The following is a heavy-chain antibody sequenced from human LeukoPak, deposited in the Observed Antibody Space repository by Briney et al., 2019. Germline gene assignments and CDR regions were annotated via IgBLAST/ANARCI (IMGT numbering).Heavy chain of an antibody. Sequence: ASVKVSCKASGYTFTGYYMHWVRQAPGQGLEWMGRINPNSGGTNYAQNFQGRVTMTRDTSISTAYMELSRLRSDDTAVYYCARVGYYGSGSHLSYWGQGTLVTVSS. J-gene: IGHJ4*02. V-gene: IGHV1-2*06. CDR1: GYTFTGYY. CDR3: ARVGYYGSGSHLSY. D-gene: IGHD3-10*01. CDR2: INPNSGGT.